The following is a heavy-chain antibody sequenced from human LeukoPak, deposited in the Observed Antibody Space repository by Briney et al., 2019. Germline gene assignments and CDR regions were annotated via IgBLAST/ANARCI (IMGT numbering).Heavy chain of an antibody. J-gene: IGHJ4*02. CDR2: FSPDGPTE. V-gene: IGHV3-30*18. D-gene: IGHD1/OR15-1a*01. Sequence: AAFSPDGPTEYYIDSVKGRFTISRDNSKNMIYLQMNSLRREDSAVYFCAKINNDDDYWGQGTLVTVSS. CDR3: AKINNDDDY.